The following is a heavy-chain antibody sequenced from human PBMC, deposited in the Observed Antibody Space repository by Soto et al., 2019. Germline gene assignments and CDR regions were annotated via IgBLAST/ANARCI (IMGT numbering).Heavy chain of an antibody. CDR3: ARMDGAGARDY. V-gene: IGHV1-2*02. CDR1: GYTFIGYY. J-gene: IGHJ4*02. CDR2: IDPNSGGT. Sequence: QVQLVQSGAEVKKPGASVKVSCKASGYTFIGYYIHWVRQAPGQGLEWMGWIDPNSGGTSYAQKYQGRVTMTRDTSISTAYMELSRLRSDDTAVYYCARMDGAGARDYWGQGTLVTVSS. D-gene: IGHD1-26*01.